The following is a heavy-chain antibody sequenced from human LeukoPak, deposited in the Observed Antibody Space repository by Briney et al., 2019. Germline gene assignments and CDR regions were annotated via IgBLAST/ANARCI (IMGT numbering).Heavy chain of an antibody. Sequence: PSETLSLTCTVSGGSISNGGYYWSWIRQPPGKGLEWIGYIYHSGSTYYNPSLKSRVTISVDRSKNQFSLKLSSVTAADTAVYYCARGRDPQGYFDYWGQGTLVTVSS. J-gene: IGHJ4*02. V-gene: IGHV4-30-2*01. CDR2: IYHSGST. D-gene: IGHD2-21*02. CDR3: ARGRDPQGYFDY. CDR1: GGSISNGGYY.